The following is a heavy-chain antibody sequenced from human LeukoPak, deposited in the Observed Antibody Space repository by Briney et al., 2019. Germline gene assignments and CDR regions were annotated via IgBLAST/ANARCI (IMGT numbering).Heavy chain of an antibody. CDR1: GFTFRDYW. CDR3: ARSGTTYYYDSSARI. Sequence: GGSLRLSCAASGFTFRDYWMSWVRQAPGKGLEWVANIKEDGSEKHYVDSVKGRFTISRDNAKNSLYLQSLYLQMNSLRAEDTAVYYCARSGTTYYYDSSARIWGQGTMVTVSS. D-gene: IGHD3-22*01. V-gene: IGHV3-7*01. CDR2: IKEDGSEK. J-gene: IGHJ3*02.